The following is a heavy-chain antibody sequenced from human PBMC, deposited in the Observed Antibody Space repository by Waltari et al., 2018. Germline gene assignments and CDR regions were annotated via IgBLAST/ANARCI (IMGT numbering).Heavy chain of an antibody. D-gene: IGHD3-10*01. Sequence: EVQLVESGGGLVQPGGSLRLSCAASGFTFSSYAMSWVRQAPGKGLEWVSAISGSGGSTYYADSVKGRFTISRDNSKNTLYLQMNSLRAEDTAVYYCATTQPQSLLWFRERPYFDYWGQGTLVTVSS. V-gene: IGHV3-23*04. CDR1: GFTFSSYA. CDR2: ISGSGGST. J-gene: IGHJ4*02. CDR3: ATTQPQSLLWFRERPYFDY.